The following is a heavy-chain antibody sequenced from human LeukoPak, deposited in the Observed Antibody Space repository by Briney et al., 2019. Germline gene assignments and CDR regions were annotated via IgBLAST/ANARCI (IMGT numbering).Heavy chain of an antibody. CDR1: GGSISSSSYY. CDR3: ARAASNYDFWSGYWDNWFDP. CDR2: IYYSGST. Sequence: SETLSLTCTVSGGSISSSSYYWGWIRQPPGKGLEWIGSIYYSGSTYYNPSLKSRVTISVDTFKNQFSLKLSSVTAADTAVYYCARAASNYDFWSGYWDNWFDPWGQGTLVTVSS. D-gene: IGHD3-3*01. J-gene: IGHJ5*02. V-gene: IGHV4-39*07.